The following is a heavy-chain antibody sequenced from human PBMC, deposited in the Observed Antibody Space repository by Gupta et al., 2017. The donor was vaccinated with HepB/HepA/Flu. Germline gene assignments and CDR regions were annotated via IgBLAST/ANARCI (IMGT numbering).Heavy chain of an antibody. J-gene: IGHJ4*01. CDR3: ANDSSSYAA. CDR1: GFTFGSDS. Sequence: EVQLLESGGGLIQPGGSLRLSCVTSGFTFGSDSMSWVRQAAGKGLEWVSNVGRDTYYGDSVKGRFTAARDNSKNTIYLKMHTLRAEYTAIDDCANDSSSYAAGGHGTLVTVYS. V-gene: IGHV3-23*05. CDR2: VGRDT. D-gene: IGHD2-2*01.